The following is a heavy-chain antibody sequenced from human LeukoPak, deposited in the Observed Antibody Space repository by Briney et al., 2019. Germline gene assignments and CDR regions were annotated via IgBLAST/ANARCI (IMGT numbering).Heavy chain of an antibody. CDR2: MNPNSGNT. J-gene: IGHJ4*02. V-gene: IGHV1-8*02. Sequence: ASVKVSCKASGYTFSGYYLHWVRQATGQGLEWMGWMNPNSGNTGYAQKFQGRVTMTRDTSISTAYMALSSLTSEDTAVYYCVAMARWGQGTLVTVSS. CDR1: GYTFSGYY. D-gene: IGHD5-24*01. CDR3: VAMAR.